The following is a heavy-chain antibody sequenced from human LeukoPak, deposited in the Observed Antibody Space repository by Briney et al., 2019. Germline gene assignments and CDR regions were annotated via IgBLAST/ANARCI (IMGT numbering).Heavy chain of an antibody. V-gene: IGHV3-30*18. Sequence: GGSLRLSCAASGFTFSSYGMHWVRQAPGKGLEWVAVISYDGSNKYYADSVKGRFTISRDNSKNTLYLQMNSLRAEDTAVYYCAKLFAWRDGLTYYYDSSLMDVWGQGTTVTVSS. CDR1: GFTFSSYG. J-gene: IGHJ6*02. CDR3: AKLFAWRDGLTYYYDSSLMDV. D-gene: IGHD3-22*01. CDR2: ISYDGSNK.